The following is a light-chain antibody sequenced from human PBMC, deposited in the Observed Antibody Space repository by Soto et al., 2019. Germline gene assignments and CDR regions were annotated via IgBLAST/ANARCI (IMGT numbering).Light chain of an antibody. CDR3: ASWDDMLSGPV. CDR2: RTD. J-gene: IGLJ2*01. CDR1: RSNIGAGYD. Sequence: QSVLTQPPSVSGAPGQRVTISCTGSRSNIGAGYDVHWYQQLPGTAPKLLIYRTDHRPSGVPDRFSGSKSGTSASLAISGLQSEDESYYYCASWDDMLSGPVLGGGTKVTVL. V-gene: IGLV1-40*01.